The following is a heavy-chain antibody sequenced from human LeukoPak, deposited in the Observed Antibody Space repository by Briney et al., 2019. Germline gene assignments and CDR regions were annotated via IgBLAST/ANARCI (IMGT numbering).Heavy chain of an antibody. CDR1: GFTFSSYA. J-gene: IGHJ3*02. Sequence: GGSLSLSCAASGFTFSSYAMSWVRQAPGKGLEWVSAISGSGGSTYYADSVKGRFTISRDNSKNTLYLQMNSLRAEDTALYYCAKDKPRSNSYGDAFDIWGQGTVVTVSS. CDR3: AKDKPRSNSYGDAFDI. D-gene: IGHD6-6*01. CDR2: ISGSGGST. V-gene: IGHV3-23*01.